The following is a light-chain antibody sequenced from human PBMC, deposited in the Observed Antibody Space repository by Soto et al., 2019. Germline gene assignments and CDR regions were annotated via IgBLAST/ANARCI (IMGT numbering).Light chain of an antibody. J-gene: IGKJ1*01. CDR3: QQYGSSPRT. V-gene: IGKV3-15*01. Sequence: EVVMTQSPATLSVSPGDRAALSCRASQSISSDLAWYQQKPGQGPRLLIYSASTRATGIPARISGSGSGTDFTLTISRLEPEDFAVYYCQQYGSSPRTFGQGTKVDIK. CDR2: SAS. CDR1: QSISSD.